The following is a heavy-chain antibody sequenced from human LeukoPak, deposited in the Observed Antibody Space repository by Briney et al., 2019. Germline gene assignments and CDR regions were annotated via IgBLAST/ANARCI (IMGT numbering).Heavy chain of an antibody. CDR2: IYYSGST. J-gene: IGHJ4*02. V-gene: IGHV4-59*01. Sequence: SETLSLTCTVSGVSISSYYWSWIRQPPGKGLEWIGYIYYSGSTNYNPSLKSRVTISVDTSKNQFSLKLSSVTAADTAVYYCARDSDTGFDYWGQGTLVTVSS. CDR3: ARDSDTGFDY. CDR1: GVSISSYY. D-gene: IGHD5-18*01.